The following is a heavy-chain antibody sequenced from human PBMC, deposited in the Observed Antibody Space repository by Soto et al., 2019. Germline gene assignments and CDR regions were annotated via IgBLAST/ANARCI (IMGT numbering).Heavy chain of an antibody. J-gene: IGHJ5*02. CDR1: GFTFSSYS. CDR2: ISSSSSYI. Sequence: GGSLRLSCAASGFTFSSYSMNWVRQAPGKGLEWVSSISSSSSYIYYADSVKGRFTISRDNAKNSLYLQMNSLRAEDTAVYYCARDSSMTYSSSWYTFFGWFDPWGQGTLVTVSS. CDR3: ARDSSMTYSSSWYTFFGWFDP. D-gene: IGHD6-13*01. V-gene: IGHV3-21*01.